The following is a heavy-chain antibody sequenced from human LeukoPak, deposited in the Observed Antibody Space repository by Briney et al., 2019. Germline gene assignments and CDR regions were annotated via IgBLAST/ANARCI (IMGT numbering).Heavy chain of an antibody. V-gene: IGHV4-4*07. CDR2: IYTSGST. CDR3: ARDQYYYDSSGYPAFDY. D-gene: IGHD3-22*01. CDR1: GGSISSYY. J-gene: IGHJ4*02. Sequence: SETLSLTCTVSGGSISSYYWSWIRQPAGKGLEWIGRIYTSGSTNYNPSLKSRVTMSVDTSKNQFSLKLSSVTAADTAVYYCARDQYYYDSSGYPAFDYCGQGTLVTVSS.